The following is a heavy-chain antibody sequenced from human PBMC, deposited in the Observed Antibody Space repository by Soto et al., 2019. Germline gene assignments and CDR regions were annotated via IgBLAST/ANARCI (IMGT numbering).Heavy chain of an antibody. Sequence: LSLTCTVSGGSISSSYWSWIRQPPGKGLEWIGYISYRGSTNSNTSLNTLVTISVDTSKNQFSLKLTSVTAADTAVYYCARSHSGCYGYWCQAALVTISS. CDR3: ARSHSGCYGY. CDR2: ISYRGST. J-gene: IGHJ4*02. D-gene: IGHD6-19*01. V-gene: IGHV4-59*01. CDR1: GGSISSSY.